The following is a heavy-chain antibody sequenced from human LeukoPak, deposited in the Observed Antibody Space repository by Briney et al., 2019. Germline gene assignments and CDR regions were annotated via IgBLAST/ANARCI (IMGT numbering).Heavy chain of an antibody. CDR1: GGSISSGSYY. CDR2: IYTSGST. CDR3: ARLLSNYFDY. D-gene: IGHD4-11*01. V-gene: IGHV4-61*02. Sequence: SETLSLTCTVSGGSISSGSYYWSWIRQPAGKGLEWIGRIYTSGSTNYNPSLKSRVTISVDTSKNQFSLKLSSVTAADTAVYYCARLLSNYFDYWGQGTLVTVSS. J-gene: IGHJ4*02.